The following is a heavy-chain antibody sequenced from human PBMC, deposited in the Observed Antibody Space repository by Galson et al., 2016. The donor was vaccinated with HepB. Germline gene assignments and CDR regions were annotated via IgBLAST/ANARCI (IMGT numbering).Heavy chain of an antibody. CDR1: GGTLSSFA. D-gene: IGHD6-6*01. J-gene: IGHJ5*02. V-gene: IGHV1-69*13. Sequence: SVKVSCKASGGTLSSFAVSWVRQAPGHGLEWMGGVIPFSGTSRYAQKFQARVTITADESTNTAYMALNSLRSEDTAVYFCAGDREIAARPGGWFDPWGQGTLVTVSS. CDR3: AGDREIAARPGGWFDP. CDR2: VIPFSGTS.